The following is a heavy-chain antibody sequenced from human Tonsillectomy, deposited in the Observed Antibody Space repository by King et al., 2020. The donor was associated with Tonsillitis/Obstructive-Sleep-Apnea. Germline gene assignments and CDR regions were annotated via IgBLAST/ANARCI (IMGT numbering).Heavy chain of an antibody. D-gene: IGHD1-26*01. CDR1: GGSISTYY. Sequence: VQLQESGPGLVKPSETLSLTCTGSGGSISTYYLGWIRQPPGKGLEWVGYIYYSGNSNYNPSLKSRITLSVDTSKNQFSRKLNSGTAADTAVYYCAGDGGTSGAAFDIWGQGTMVTVSS. CDR2: IYYSGNS. CDR3: AGDGGTSGAAFDI. V-gene: IGHV4-59*01. J-gene: IGHJ3*02.